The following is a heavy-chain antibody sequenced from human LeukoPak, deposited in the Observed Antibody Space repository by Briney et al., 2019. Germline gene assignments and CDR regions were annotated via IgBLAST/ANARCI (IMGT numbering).Heavy chain of an antibody. J-gene: IGHJ4*02. CDR3: ARFRGIIYD. CDR1: GGSIRSYY. Sequence: SETLSLTCTVSGGSIRSYYWSWIRQPPGKGLEWIGYIYYSGSTNYNPSLKSRVTISVDTSKNQFSLKLSSVTAADTAVYYCARFRGIIYDWGQGTLVTVSS. V-gene: IGHV4-59*01. CDR2: IYYSGST. D-gene: IGHD3-10*01.